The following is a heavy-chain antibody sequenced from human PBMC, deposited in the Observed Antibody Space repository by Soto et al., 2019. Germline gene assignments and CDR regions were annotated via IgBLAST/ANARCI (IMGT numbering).Heavy chain of an antibody. CDR2: IYYSGSF. CDR3: ARGGVVPASIEVNWFDR. CDR1: GGSIIIGGYY. Sequence: SETLSLTCTVSGGSIIIGGYYWSWIRQHPGKGLEWIGYIYYSGSFYYNPSLRSRVTISVDPSKNQFSLKLSSVTAADTAVYYCARGGVVPASIEVNWFDRWGQGTLVTVSS. J-gene: IGHJ5*02. V-gene: IGHV4-31*03. D-gene: IGHD2-2*02.